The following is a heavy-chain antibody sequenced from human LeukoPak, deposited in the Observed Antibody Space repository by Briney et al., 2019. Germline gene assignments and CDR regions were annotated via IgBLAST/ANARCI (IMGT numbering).Heavy chain of an antibody. V-gene: IGHV4-31*03. D-gene: IGHD1-26*01. CDR2: IYYSGST. CDR1: GGSISSGGYY. CDR3: AGNRGGATRYYFDY. J-gene: IGHJ4*02. Sequence: SETLSLTCTVSGGSISSGGYYWSWIRQHPGKGLEWIGYIYYSGSTYYNPSLKSRVTVSVGTSKNQFSLKLSSVTAADTAVYYCAGNRGGATRYYFDYWGQGTLVTVSS.